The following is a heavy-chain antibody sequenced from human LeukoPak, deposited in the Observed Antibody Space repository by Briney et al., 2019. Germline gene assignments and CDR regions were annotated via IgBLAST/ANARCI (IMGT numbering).Heavy chain of an antibody. CDR3: ARDGETAAAGTEYYYYGMDV. D-gene: IGHD6-13*01. CDR1: GFRFDDYG. J-gene: IGHJ6*02. V-gene: IGHV3-21*01. CDR2: ISSSSSYI. Sequence: GGSLRLSCEASGFRFDDYGMSWVRQAPGKGLEWVSSISSSSSYIYYADSVKGRFTISRDNAKNSLYLQMNSLRAEDTAVYYCARDGETAAAGTEYYYYGMDVWGQGTTVTVSS.